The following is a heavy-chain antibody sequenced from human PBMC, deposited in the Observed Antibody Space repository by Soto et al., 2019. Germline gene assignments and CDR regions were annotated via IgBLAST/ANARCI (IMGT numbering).Heavy chain of an antibody. D-gene: IGHD4-17*01. J-gene: IGHJ6*02. V-gene: IGHV4-30-2*01. CDR3: ARDNYGGDYYYYGTDV. CDR1: GGSISSGGYS. CDR2: IYHSGST. Sequence: QLQLQESGSGLVKPSQTLSLTCAVSGGSISSGGYSWSWIRQPPGKGLEWIGYIYHSGSTYYNPSRMGRVTTAVDRSKNQFSLKPSSVTAADTAVYYCARDNYGGDYYYYGTDVWGQGTTVTVSS.